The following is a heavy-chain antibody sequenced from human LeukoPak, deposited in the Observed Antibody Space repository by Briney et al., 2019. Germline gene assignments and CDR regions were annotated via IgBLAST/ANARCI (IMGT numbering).Heavy chain of an antibody. J-gene: IGHJ3*02. V-gene: IGHV4-59*01. CDR2: INYSGST. CDR1: GGSISSYY. Sequence: PSETQSLTCTVSGGSISSYYWSWIRQPPGKGLEWIGYINYSGSTNYNPSLKSRVTISVDTSKKQFSLKVSSVTAADTAAYHCARQPTTVTTGDAFDIWGQGTMVTVSS. CDR3: ARQPTTVTTGDAFDI. D-gene: IGHD4-17*01.